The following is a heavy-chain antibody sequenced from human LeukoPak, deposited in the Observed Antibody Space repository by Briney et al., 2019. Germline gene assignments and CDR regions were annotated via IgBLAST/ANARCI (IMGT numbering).Heavy chain of an antibody. D-gene: IGHD6-13*01. CDR3: AREGGAAAGQTAEYFQH. J-gene: IGHJ1*01. V-gene: IGHV1-46*01. CDR2: INPSGGST. Sequence: ASVKVSCKASGYTFTSYYMHWVRQAPGQGLEWMGIINPSGGSTSYAQKFQGRVTMTRDTSTSTVYMELSSLRSEDTAVYYCAREGGAAAGQTAEYFQHWGQGTLVTVSS. CDR1: GYTFTSYY.